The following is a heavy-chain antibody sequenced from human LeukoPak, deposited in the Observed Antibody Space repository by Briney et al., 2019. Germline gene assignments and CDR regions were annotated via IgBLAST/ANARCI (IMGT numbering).Heavy chain of an antibody. V-gene: IGHV4-39*01. J-gene: IGHJ2*01. CDR3: ARRGSGWYFDL. CDR1: GGSISSRSCC. Sequence: PSETLSLTCTVSGGSISSRSCCWGWIRQPPGKGLEWIGTIYYSGSTYYNPSLKSRVTISVDTSKNQFSLRLSSVTAADTAVYYCARRGSGWYFDLWGRGTLVTVSS. D-gene: IGHD6-19*01. CDR2: IYYSGST.